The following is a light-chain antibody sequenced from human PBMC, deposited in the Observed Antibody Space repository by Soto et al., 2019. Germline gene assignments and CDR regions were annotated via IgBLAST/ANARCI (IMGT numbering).Light chain of an antibody. V-gene: IGKV1-5*03. CDR3: QHYTSYSEA. Sequence: DIQMTQSPSTLSGSVGDRVTITCRASQTISSWLAWYQQKPGKAPKLLIYKASTLKSGVPSRFSGSGSGTEFTLTISSLQSDDFATYYCQHYTSYSEAFGQGTKVDIK. J-gene: IGKJ1*01. CDR1: QTISSW. CDR2: KAS.